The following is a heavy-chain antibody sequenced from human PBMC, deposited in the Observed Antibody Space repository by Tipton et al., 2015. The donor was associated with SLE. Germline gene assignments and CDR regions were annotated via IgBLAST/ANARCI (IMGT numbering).Heavy chain of an antibody. D-gene: IGHD4/OR15-4a*01. Sequence: SLRLSCAASGFTFSSYSMNWVRQAPGKGLEWVSSISSRSTYIYYADSVKGRFTISRDNAKDSLYLQMNSLRAEDTAVYYCARGAKYYYHYMDVWGKGTTVTVSS. CDR1: GFTFSSYS. V-gene: IGHV3-21*01. CDR2: ISSRSTYI. CDR3: ARGAKYYYHYMDV. J-gene: IGHJ6*03.